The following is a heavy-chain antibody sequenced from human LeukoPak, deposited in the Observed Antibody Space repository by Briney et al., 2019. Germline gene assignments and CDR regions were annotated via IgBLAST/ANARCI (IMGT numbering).Heavy chain of an antibody. V-gene: IGHV1-2*02. D-gene: IGHD3-10*01. CDR1: GYTFTGSY. J-gene: IGHJ4*02. CDR2: INPNSGGT. Sequence: ASVKVSCKASGYTFTGSYMHWVRQAPGQGLEWMGWINPNSGGTNYAQKFQGRVTMTRDTSISTAYMELSRLRSDDTAVYYCAREPTGGSGSYHHDYWGQGTLVTVSS. CDR3: AREPTGGSGSYHHDY.